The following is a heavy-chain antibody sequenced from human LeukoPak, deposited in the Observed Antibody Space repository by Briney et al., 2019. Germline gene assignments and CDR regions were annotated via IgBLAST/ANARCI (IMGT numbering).Heavy chain of an antibody. D-gene: IGHD6-13*01. CDR3: ARDSFGWAAAGTRRWFDP. J-gene: IGHJ5*02. V-gene: IGHV3-33*01. CDR2: IWYDGSNK. CDR1: GFTFSSYG. Sequence: QTGGSLRLSCAASGFTFSSYGMHWVRQAPGKGLEWVAVIWYDGSNKYYADSVKGRFTISRDNSKNTLYLQMNSLRAEDTAVYYCARDSFGWAAAGTRRWFDPWGQGTLVTVSS.